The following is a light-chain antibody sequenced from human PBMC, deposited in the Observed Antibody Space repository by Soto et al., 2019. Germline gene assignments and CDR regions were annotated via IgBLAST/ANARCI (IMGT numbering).Light chain of an antibody. V-gene: IGLV1-44*01. CDR2: SNN. Sequence: QSVLTQPPSASETPGQRVTISCSGSRSNVGSNTVNWYQQLPGTAPKVLIYSNNQRPSGVPDRFSGSKSGTSASLAISGLQSEDEADYYCAPGDDSLNGSWVFGGGTKLTVL. J-gene: IGLJ3*02. CDR3: APGDDSLNGSWV. CDR1: RSNVGSNT.